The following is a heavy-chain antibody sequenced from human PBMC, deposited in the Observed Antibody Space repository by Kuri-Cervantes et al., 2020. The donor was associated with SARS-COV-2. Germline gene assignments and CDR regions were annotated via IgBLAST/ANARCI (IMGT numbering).Heavy chain of an antibody. CDR3: AKLSNWDDAFDI. J-gene: IGHJ3*02. D-gene: IGHD1-1*01. CDR2: ISYDGSNK. CDR1: GFTFSSYA. V-gene: IGHV3-30-3*02. Sequence: LSLTCAASGFTFSSYAMHWVRQAPGKGLEWVAVISYDGSNKYYADSVKGRFTISRDNSKNTLYLQMNSLRAEDTAVYYCAKLSNWDDAFDIWGQGTMVTVSS.